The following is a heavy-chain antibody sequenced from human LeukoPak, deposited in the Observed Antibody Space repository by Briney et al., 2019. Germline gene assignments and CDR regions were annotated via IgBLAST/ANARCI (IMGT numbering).Heavy chain of an antibody. D-gene: IGHD6-6*01. Sequence: GGSLRFSCAASGFTFRSYWMTWVRQARGKGLEWVANIKQDGGEKYYVDSVKGRFTISRDNAKNSLYLQMNSLRAEDTAVYYCARAHYFEYSSSNFDFWGQGTLVTVSS. V-gene: IGHV3-7*05. CDR1: GFTFRSYW. CDR2: IKQDGGEK. CDR3: ARAHYFEYSSSNFDF. J-gene: IGHJ4*02.